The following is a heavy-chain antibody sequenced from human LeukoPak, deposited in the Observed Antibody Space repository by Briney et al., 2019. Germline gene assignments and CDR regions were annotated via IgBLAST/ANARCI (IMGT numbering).Heavy chain of an antibody. CDR3: VRHLPCFGCYYYYMDV. D-gene: IGHD6-19*01. V-gene: IGHV4-30-2*01. CDR1: GGSINSGGYY. J-gene: IGHJ6*03. Sequence: SETPSLTCTVSGGSINSGGYYWSWIRQPPGKGLEWIGYIYQSGSTYYNPSLKSRVTISVDRSKNQFYLNLTSVTAADTAVYYCVRHLPCFGCYYYYMDVWGRGTTVTVSS. CDR2: IYQSGST.